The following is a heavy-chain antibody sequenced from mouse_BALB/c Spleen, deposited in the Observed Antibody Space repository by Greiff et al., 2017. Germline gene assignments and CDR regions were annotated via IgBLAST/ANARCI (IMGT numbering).Heavy chain of an antibody. CDR1: GYTFTSYW. V-gene: IGHV1-5*01. D-gene: IGHD4-1*01. J-gene: IGHJ4*01. Sequence: EVQLQQSGTVLARPGASVKMSCKASGYTFTSYWMHWVKQRPGQGLEWIGAIYPGNSDTSYNQKFKGKAKLTAVTSTSTAYMELSSLTNEDSAVYYCTPLGLDYYAMDYWGQGTSVTVSS. CDR2: IYPGNSDT. CDR3: TPLGLDYYAMDY.